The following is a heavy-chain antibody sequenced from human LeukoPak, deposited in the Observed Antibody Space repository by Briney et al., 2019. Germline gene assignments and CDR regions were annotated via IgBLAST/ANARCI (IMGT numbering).Heavy chain of an antibody. D-gene: IGHD6-13*01. J-gene: IGHJ4*02. CDR1: GFTFSSYG. Sequence: PGGSLRLSCAASGFTFSSYGMHWVRQAPGKGLEWVAFIRYDGSNKYHADSVKGRFTISRDNSKNTLYLQMNSLRAEDTAVYYCAKSLPGIAAAGRVLDYWGQGTLVTVSS. CDR3: AKSLPGIAAAGRVLDY. V-gene: IGHV3-30*02. CDR2: IRYDGSNK.